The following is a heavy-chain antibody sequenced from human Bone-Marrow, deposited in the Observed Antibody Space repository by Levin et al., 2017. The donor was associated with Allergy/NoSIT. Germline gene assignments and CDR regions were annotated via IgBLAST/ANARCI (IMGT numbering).Heavy chain of an antibody. CDR2: IHYSGSI. Sequence: SQTLSLPCSVSGDSVTRTSSYWGWIRQPPGKGLEWIGSIHYSGSIYYNPSLKSRVTVSVDTSKNQFSLRLTFVTAADTAVYYCARLNYTDSLNFHGMDVWGQGTTVTVSS. J-gene: IGHJ6*02. D-gene: IGHD4-17*01. V-gene: IGHV4-39*01. CDR1: GDSVTRTSSY. CDR3: ARLNYTDSLNFHGMDV.